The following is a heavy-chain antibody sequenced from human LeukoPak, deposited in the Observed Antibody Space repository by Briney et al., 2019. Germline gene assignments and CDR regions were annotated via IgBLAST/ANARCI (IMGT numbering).Heavy chain of an antibody. V-gene: IGHV3-30*18. CDR3: AKGKGPSYSYYYMDV. J-gene: IGHJ6*03. CDR2: ISYDGSNK. Sequence: GGSLRLSCAASGFTFSSYGMHWVRQAPGKGLECVAVISYDGSNKYYADSVKGRFTISRDNSKNTLYLKMNSLRAEDTAVFPCAKGKGPSYSYYYMDVWGKGTTVTVSS. CDR1: GFTFSSYG.